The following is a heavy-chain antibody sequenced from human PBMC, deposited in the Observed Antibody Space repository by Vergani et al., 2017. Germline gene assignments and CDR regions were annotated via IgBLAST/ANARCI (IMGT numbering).Heavy chain of an antibody. Sequence: QVQVVQSGAEVKKSGASVKVSCKTSGYTFSNYYMHWVRQAPAQGLEWMGIINPSGGHTNYAQKFQGRVTMTRDTSTSTVYMELSSLRSEDTAIYYCARGDYGILTGYRYWGQGTLVTVSA. CDR2: INPSGGHT. D-gene: IGHD3-9*01. CDR3: ARGDYGILTGYRY. CDR1: GYTFSNYY. J-gene: IGHJ4*02. V-gene: IGHV1-46*03.